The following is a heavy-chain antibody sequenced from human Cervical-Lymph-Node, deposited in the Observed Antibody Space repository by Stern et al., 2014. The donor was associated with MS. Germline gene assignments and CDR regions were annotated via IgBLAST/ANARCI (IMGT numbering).Heavy chain of an antibody. V-gene: IGHV5-51*01. J-gene: IGHJ3*02. D-gene: IGHD3-16*01. CDR2: IYPGDSDT. Sequence: EVQLAESGAEVKKPGESLKISCVGSGDGFTYYSIDWVRQMPGKGLEWMGNIYPGDSDTRYSPSFQGQVTISVDKSINPAYLQWTSLKASDTAMYYCARGGRRRMIPFGGVDVFDIWGQGTMVTVSS. CDR3: ARGGRRRMIPFGGVDVFDI. CDR1: GDGFTYYS.